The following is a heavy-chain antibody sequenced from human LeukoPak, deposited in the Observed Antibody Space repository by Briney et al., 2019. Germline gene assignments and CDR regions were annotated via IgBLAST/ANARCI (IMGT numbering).Heavy chain of an antibody. CDR1: GFTFSSYG. V-gene: IGHV3-30*02. CDR2: IRYDGSNK. Sequence: GGSLRLSCAASGFTFSSYGMHWVRQAPGKGLEWVAFIRYDGSNKYYADSVKGRFTISRDNSKNTLYLQMNSLRAEDTAVYYCAKDTAPPKAGFDPWGQGTLVTVSS. J-gene: IGHJ5*02. CDR3: AKDTAPPKAGFDP. D-gene: IGHD6-25*01.